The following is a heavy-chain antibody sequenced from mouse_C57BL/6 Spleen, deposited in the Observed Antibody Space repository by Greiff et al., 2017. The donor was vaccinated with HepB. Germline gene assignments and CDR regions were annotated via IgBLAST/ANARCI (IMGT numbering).Heavy chain of an antibody. Sequence: DVKLQESGPGMVKPSQSLSLTCTVTGYSITSGYDWHWIRHFPGNKLEWMGYISYSGSTNYNPSLKSRISITHDTSKNHFFLKLNSVTTEDTATYYCARDDYEGAMDYWGQGTSVTVSS. CDR1: GYSITSGYD. D-gene: IGHD2-4*01. CDR2: ISYSGST. CDR3: ARDDYEGAMDY. J-gene: IGHJ4*01. V-gene: IGHV3-1*01.